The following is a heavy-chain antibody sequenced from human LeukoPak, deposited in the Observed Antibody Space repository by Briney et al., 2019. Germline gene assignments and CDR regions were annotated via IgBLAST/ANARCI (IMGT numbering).Heavy chain of an antibody. CDR1: GFTFDDYA. V-gene: IGHV3-9*01. CDR2: ISWNSGSI. CDR3: AKDIQLLWFGEPYLDY. Sequence: GGSLRLSCAAPGFTFDDYAMHWVRQAPGKGLEWVSGISWNSGSIGYADSVKGRFTISRDNAKNSLYLQMNSLRAEDTALYYCAKDIQLLWFGEPYLDYWGQGTLVTVSS. J-gene: IGHJ4*02. D-gene: IGHD3-10*01.